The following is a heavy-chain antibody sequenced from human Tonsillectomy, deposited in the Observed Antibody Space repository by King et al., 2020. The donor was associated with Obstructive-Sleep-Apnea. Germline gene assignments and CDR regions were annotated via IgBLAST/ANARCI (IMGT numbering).Heavy chain of an antibody. V-gene: IGHV3-30*04. CDR1: GFTFSSYA. D-gene: IGHD5-18*01. Sequence: HVQLVESGGGVVQPGRSLRLSCAASGFTFSSYAMHWVRQAPGKGLEWVAVISYDGSNKYYADSVKGRFTISRDNSKNTLYLQMNSLRAEDTAVYYCARDGASGIQLWLLRVVASYWYFDLWGRGTLVTVSS. CDR3: ARDGASGIQLWLLRVVASYWYFDL. J-gene: IGHJ2*01. CDR2: ISYDGSNK.